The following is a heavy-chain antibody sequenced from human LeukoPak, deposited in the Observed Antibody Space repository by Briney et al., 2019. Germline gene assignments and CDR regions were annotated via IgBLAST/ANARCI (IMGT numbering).Heavy chain of an antibody. J-gene: IGHJ4*02. CDR1: GYSFTSYW. CDR2: IYPGDSET. CDR3: ARTYSRDLDY. V-gene: IGHV5-51*01. Sequence: GESLKISCKGSGYSFTSYWIAWVRQMPGKGPEWMGIIYPGDSETRYSPSFQGQVTISADKSISIAYLQWSSLKASDTAMYYCARTYSRDLDYWGQGTLVTVSS. D-gene: IGHD6-13*01.